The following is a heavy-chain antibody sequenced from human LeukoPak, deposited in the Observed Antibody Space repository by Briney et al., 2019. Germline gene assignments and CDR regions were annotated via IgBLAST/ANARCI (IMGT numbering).Heavy chain of an antibody. Sequence: ASVNVSCKSSGYTFTIYGISWVRQAPGQGREWMGWISAYKGNTNYAQKLQGRVTMTTDTSTSTAYMELRSLRSDDTAVYYCARDLYGDYGDYWGQGTLVTVSS. CDR3: ARDLYGDYGDY. V-gene: IGHV1-18*01. J-gene: IGHJ4*02. CDR2: ISAYKGNT. CDR1: GYTFTIYG. D-gene: IGHD4-17*01.